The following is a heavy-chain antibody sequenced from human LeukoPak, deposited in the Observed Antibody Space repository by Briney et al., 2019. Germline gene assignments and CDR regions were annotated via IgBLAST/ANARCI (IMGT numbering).Heavy chain of an antibody. D-gene: IGHD7-27*01. Sequence: NPSETLSLTCTVSGGSISSYYWSWIRQPPGKGLEWIGYIYYSGSTNYNPSLKSRVTISVDMSKNQFSLKLSSVTAADTAVYYCARVTPPLLGIHGTYYFDYWGQGTLVTVSS. CDR1: GGSISSYY. CDR2: IYYSGST. J-gene: IGHJ4*02. V-gene: IGHV4-59*08. CDR3: ARVTPPLLGIHGTYYFDY.